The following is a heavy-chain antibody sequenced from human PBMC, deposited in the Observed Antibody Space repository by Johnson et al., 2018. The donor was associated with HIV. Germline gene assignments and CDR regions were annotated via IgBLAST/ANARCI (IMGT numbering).Heavy chain of an antibody. CDR3: AKVSPPQLGGDDAFDI. J-gene: IGHJ3*02. D-gene: IGHD5-24*01. CDR1: GFTFSSYA. CDR2: ISYDGSNK. V-gene: IGHV3-30*04. Sequence: QVQLVESGGGVVQPGRSLRLSCAASGFTFSSYAMHWVRQAPGKGLEWVAVISYDGSNKYYADSVKGRFTISRDNSKNTLFLQMNSLRPEDTAVYYCAKVSPPQLGGDDAFDIWGQGTMVTVSS.